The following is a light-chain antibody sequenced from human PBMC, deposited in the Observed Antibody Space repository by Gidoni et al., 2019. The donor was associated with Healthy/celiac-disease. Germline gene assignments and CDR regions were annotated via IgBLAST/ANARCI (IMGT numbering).Light chain of an antibody. CDR1: QSVSSSY. CDR2: GAS. J-gene: IGKJ1*01. CDR3: QQYGSSPVT. V-gene: IGKV3-20*01. Sequence: EIVLTQSPGTLSLSPGERATLSCMASQSVSSSYLAWYQQKPGQAPRLLIYGASSRATGIPDRFSGSGSGTDFTLTISRLEPEDFAVYYCQQYGSSPVTFXQXTKVEIK.